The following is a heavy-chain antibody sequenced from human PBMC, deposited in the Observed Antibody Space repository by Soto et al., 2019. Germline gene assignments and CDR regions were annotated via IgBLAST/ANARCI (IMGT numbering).Heavy chain of an antibody. Sequence: PGKGLEWIGCIYYSGSTNYNPSLKSRVTISVDTSKNQFSLKLSSVTAADTAFFFHAGDGRRWLLPVSAFLLNRSSDL. V-gene: IGHV4-39*07. D-gene: IGHD2-15*01. CDR3: AGDGRRWLLPVSAFLLNRSSDL. CDR2: IYYSGST. J-gene: IGHJ2*01.